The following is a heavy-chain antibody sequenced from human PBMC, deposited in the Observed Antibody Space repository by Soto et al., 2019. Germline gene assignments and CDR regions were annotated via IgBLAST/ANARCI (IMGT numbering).Heavy chain of an antibody. Sequence: SETLSLTCTVSGGSISSGGYYWSWIRQHPGKGLEWIGYIYYSGSTYYNPSLKSRVTISVDTSKNQFSLKLSSVTAADTAVYYCARGPIRGSQYSGGRYYFDSCGQGTQVTVAS. CDR3: ARGPIRGSQYSGGRYYFDS. CDR1: GGSISSGGYY. J-gene: IGHJ4*02. CDR2: IYYSGST. D-gene: IGHD1-26*01. V-gene: IGHV4-31*03.